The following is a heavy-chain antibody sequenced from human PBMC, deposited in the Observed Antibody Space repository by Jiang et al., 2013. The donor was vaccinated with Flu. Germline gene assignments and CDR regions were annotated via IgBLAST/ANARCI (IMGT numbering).Heavy chain of an antibody. D-gene: IGHD6-19*01. CDR1: GYTFTTHS. J-gene: IGHJ5*02. CDR3: ATVAMADLDYFGP. V-gene: IGHV5-10-1*01. CDR2: LILVTLFT. Sequence: SLRISCEGSGYTFTTHSITWVRQMPGKGLEWMGGLILVTLFTNYHPSFRGHVTMSVDKSINTAYLQWSSLKASDTAMYYCATVAMADLDYFGPWGQGTLVTVSS.